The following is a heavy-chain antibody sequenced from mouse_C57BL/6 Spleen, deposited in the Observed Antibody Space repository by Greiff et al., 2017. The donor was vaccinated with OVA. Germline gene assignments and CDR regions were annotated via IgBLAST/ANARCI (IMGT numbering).Heavy chain of an antibody. CDR3: ARFYYGNYVAMDY. J-gene: IGHJ4*01. CDR2: IWSGGST. CDR1: GFSLTSYG. V-gene: IGHV2-2*01. D-gene: IGHD2-1*01. Sequence: VKLMESGPGLVQPSQSLSITCTVSGFSLTSYGVHWVRQSPGKGLEWLGVIWSGGSTDYNAAFISRLSISKDNSKSQVFFKMNSLQADDTAIYYCARFYYGNYVAMDYWGQGTSVTVSS.